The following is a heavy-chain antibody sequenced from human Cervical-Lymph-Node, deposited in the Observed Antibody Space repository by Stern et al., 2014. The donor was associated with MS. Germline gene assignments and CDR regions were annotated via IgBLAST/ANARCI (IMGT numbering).Heavy chain of an antibody. CDR2: IYWDDDK. V-gene: IGHV2-5*02. Sequence: QVTLKESGPTLVKPTQTLTLTCSFSGFSLTTPGVAVGWIRHPPGKALEWLALIYWDDDKRYSPSLSSRLTITKGTSENQVVLTMTNMEPMDTATYYCAHRIANQVRGVNFFDPWGQGTLVTVSS. J-gene: IGHJ5*02. D-gene: IGHD3-10*01. CDR1: GFSLTTPGVA. CDR3: AHRIANQVRGVNFFDP.